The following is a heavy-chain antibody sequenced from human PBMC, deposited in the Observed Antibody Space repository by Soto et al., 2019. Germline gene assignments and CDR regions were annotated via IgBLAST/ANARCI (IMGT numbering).Heavy chain of an antibody. CDR2: INPNSGGT. Sequence: ASVKVSCKASGYTFSDYYIHWVRQAPGQGLEWMGWINPNSGGTKYAPKFQGGVTMTRDTSITTAYRELSRLRSGDTAVYYCAREPATAKPEGVDFWGRGTLVTVSS. CDR3: AREPATAKPEGVDF. D-gene: IGHD1-1*01. CDR1: GYTFSDYY. V-gene: IGHV1-2*02. J-gene: IGHJ4*02.